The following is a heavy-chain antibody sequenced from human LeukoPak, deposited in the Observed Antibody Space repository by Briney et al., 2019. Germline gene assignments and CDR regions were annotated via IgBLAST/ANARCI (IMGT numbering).Heavy chain of an antibody. D-gene: IGHD3-22*01. Sequence: SVKVSCKASGVTFSSYAISWVRQAPGQGLEWMGGIIPIFGTANYAQKFQGRVTITTDESTSTAYMELSSLRSEDTAVYYCARGRYYDSSGYQRREGVYYYYYMDVWGKGTTVTVSS. J-gene: IGHJ6*03. CDR1: GVTFSSYA. CDR2: IIPIFGTA. V-gene: IGHV1-69*05. CDR3: ARGRYYDSSGYQRREGVYYYYYMDV.